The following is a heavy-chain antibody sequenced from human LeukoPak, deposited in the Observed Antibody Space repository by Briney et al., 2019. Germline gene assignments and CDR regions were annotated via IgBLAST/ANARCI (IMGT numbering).Heavy chain of an antibody. CDR3: ATDRYCSGGSCSSPNWFDP. CDR1: GYSISSGYY. D-gene: IGHD2-15*01. J-gene: IGHJ5*02. V-gene: IGHV4-38-2*02. CDR2: IYYSGST. Sequence: PSETLSLTCNVSGYSISSGYYWGWIRQPPGKGLEWIGSIYYSGSTYYNPSLKSRVTISVDTSKNQFSLKLSSVTAADTAVYYCATDRYCSGGSCSSPNWFDPWGQGTLVTVSS.